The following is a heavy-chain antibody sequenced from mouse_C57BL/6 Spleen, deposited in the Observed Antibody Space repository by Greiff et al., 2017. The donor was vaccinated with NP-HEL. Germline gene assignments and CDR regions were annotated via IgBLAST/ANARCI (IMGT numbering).Heavy chain of an antibody. CDR1: GYTFTSYW. V-gene: IGHV1-69*01. CDR3: ARWGAYYSNYGGDYFDY. D-gene: IGHD2-5*01. Sequence: LQQPGAELVMPGASVKLSCKASGYTFTSYWMHWVKQRPGQGLEWIGEIDPSDSYTNYNQKFKGKSTLTVDKSSSTAYMQLSSLTSEDSAVYYCARWGAYYSNYGGDYFDYWGQGTTLTVSS. J-gene: IGHJ2*01. CDR2: IDPSDSYT.